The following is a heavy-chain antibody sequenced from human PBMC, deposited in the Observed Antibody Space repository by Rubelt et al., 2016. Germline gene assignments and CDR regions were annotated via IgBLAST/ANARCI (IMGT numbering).Heavy chain of an antibody. CDR3: AKGPRIVPAAFYFDY. Sequence: EVQLVESGGGLVKPGGSLRLSCAASRFTFSNSYMTWVRQAPGKGLEWVANIKPDGSETFYVDSVKGRFTVSRDNADSSLYLQMDSLRVEDTAVYYCAKGPRIVPAAFYFDYWGQGTLVTVSS. CDR2: IKPDGSET. V-gene: IGHV3-7*05. D-gene: IGHD2-2*01. J-gene: IGHJ4*02. CDR1: RFTFSNSY.